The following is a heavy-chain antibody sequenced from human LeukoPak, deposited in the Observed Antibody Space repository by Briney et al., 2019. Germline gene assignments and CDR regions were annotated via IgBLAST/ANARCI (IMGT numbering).Heavy chain of an antibody. J-gene: IGHJ4*02. Sequence: GGSLRLSCAASGFTFDDYAMHWVRQAPGKGLEWVSLISGDGGSTYYADSVKGRFTNSRDNSKNSLYLQMNSLRTEDTALYYCAKDRGNYVWGSYRYSYLGDWGQGTLVTVSS. CDR2: ISGDGGST. CDR1: GFTFDDYA. D-gene: IGHD3-16*02. CDR3: AKDRGNYVWGSYRYSYLGD. V-gene: IGHV3-43*02.